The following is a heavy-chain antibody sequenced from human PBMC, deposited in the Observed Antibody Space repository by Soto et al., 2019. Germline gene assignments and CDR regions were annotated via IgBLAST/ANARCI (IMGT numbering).Heavy chain of an antibody. CDR2: IWYDGSNK. V-gene: IGHV3-33*01. J-gene: IGHJ6*02. CDR3: ARDEGFGVVMHYYYGMDI. CDR1: GFTFSSYG. Sequence: QVQLVESGGGVVQPGRSLRLSCAASGFTFSSYGMHWVREAPGKGLEWVAVIWYDGSNKYYADSVKGRFTISRDNSKNTLYLQMNSLRAEDTAVYYCARDEGFGVVMHYYYGMDIWGQMTPLTVSS. D-gene: IGHD3-3*01.